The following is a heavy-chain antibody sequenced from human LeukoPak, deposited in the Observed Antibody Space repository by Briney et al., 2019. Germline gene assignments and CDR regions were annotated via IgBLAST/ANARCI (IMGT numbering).Heavy chain of an antibody. J-gene: IGHJ3*02. CDR2: MNPNSGNT. CDR3: ARGGSPVVPAAIRAFDI. CDR1: GYTFTSYD. Sequence: GASVKVSCKASGYTFTSYDINWVRQATGQGLEWMGWMNPNSGNTGYAQKFQGRVTITRNTSISPAYMELSSLRSEDTAVYYCARGGSPVVPAAIRAFDIWGQGTMVTVSS. V-gene: IGHV1-8*03. D-gene: IGHD2-2*01.